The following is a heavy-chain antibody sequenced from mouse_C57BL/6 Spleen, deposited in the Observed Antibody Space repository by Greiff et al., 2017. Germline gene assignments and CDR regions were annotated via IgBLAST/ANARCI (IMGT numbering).Heavy chain of an antibody. CDR3: AKCYFDSSDCYAMDY. D-gene: IGHD1-1*01. J-gene: IGHJ4*01. Sequence: QVQLQQSGPGLVQPSQSLSITCTVSGFSLTSYGVHWVRQSPGQGLEWLGVIWRGGSTDYNAAFMSSLGITKDNSTSQVFFKMDSLQADDTTIYYCAKCYFDSSDCYAMDYWGQGTSVTVSS. CDR1: GFSLTSYG. CDR2: IWRGGST. V-gene: IGHV2-5*01.